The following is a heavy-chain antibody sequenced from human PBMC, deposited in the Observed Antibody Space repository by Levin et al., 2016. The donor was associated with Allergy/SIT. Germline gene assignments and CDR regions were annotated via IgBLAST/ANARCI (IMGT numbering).Heavy chain of an antibody. CDR3: ARDRFQWLADHYFDY. J-gene: IGHJ4*02. D-gene: IGHD6-19*01. CDR2: ISAYNGNT. V-gene: IGHV1-18*01. Sequence: WVRQAPGQGLEWMGWISAYNGNTNYAQKLQGRVTMTTDTSTSTAYMELRSLRSDDTAVYYCARDRFQWLADHYFDYWGQGTLVTVSS.